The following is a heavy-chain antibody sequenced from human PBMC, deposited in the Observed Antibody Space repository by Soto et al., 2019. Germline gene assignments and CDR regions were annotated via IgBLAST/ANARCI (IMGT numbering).Heavy chain of an antibody. CDR2: IIPIFGTA. CDR1: GGTFSSYA. Sequence: SVKVSCKASGGTFSSYAISWVRQAPGQGLEWMGGIIPIFGTANYAQKFQGRVTITADKSTSTAYMELSSLRSEDTAVYYCARPDKHDFWSGYHNYYGMDVWGQGTTVTVSS. D-gene: IGHD3-3*01. J-gene: IGHJ6*02. CDR3: ARPDKHDFWSGYHNYYGMDV. V-gene: IGHV1-69*06.